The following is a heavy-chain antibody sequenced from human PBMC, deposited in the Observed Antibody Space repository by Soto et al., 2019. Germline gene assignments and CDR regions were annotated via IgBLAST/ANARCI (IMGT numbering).Heavy chain of an antibody. CDR1: GASVDSAGYF. D-gene: IGHD5-18*01. CDR3: ARGTGLSYTYGIDD. V-gene: IGHV4-31*03. Sequence: NPSETLSLTCTVSGASVDSAGYFWTWIRQRPGKGLEWIGHINYSGSTDHTPSLRSRLMVSIDTSKNQFSLKLNSATAADTAIYYCARGTGLSYTYGIDDWGQGTLVTVSS. CDR2: INYSGST. J-gene: IGHJ1*01.